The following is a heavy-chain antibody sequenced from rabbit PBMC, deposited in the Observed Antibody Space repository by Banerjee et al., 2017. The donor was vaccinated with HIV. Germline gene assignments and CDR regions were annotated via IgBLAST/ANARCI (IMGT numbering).Heavy chain of an antibody. CDR1: GFSYSGGYD. D-gene: IGHD1-1*01. Sequence: QSLEESGGDLVKPGASLTLTCTASGFSYSGGYDMCWVRQAPGKGLEWIACIDTGSSGSTWYASWAKGRFTISKTSSTTVTLQMTSLTVADTATYFCARSGYGGYALDLWGQGTLVTVS. CDR2: IDTGSSGST. V-gene: IGHV1S40*01. J-gene: IGHJ3*01. CDR3: ARSGYGGYALDL.